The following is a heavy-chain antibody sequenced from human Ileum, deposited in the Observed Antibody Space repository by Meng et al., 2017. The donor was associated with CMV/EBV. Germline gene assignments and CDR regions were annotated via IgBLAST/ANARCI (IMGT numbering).Heavy chain of an antibody. V-gene: IGHV4-4*02. CDR3: TTGSAYSPPGQFHQ. CDR1: GGSISRANW. CDR2: VYRGGNA. D-gene: IGHD3-22*01. Sequence: QLQLQESGPGLVKPSGTLSLTCAVSGGSISRANWWTWVRQTPGKGLEWIGEVYRGGNAMYNPSLQSRLTISVDDSTNQVSLRLRSVTAADTAMYYCTTGSAYSPPGQFHQWGRGTLVTVSS. J-gene: IGHJ4*02.